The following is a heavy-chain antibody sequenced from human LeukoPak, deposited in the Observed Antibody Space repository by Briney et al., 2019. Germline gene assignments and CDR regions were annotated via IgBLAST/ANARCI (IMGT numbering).Heavy chain of an antibody. J-gene: IGHJ4*02. V-gene: IGHV3-21*01. CDR1: GFNFNTIS. CDR3: ASRDY. CDR2: ISPDGDTI. Sequence: PGGSLRLSCEASGFNFNTISMNWVRQAPGKGLEWVSSISPDGDTIYHADSVKGRFTTSRDNAERSLYLQMNSLRAEDTAVYYCASRDYWGQGTLVTVSS.